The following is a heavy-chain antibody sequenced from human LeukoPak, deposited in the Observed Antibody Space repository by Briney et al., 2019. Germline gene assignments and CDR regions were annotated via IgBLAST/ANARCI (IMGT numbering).Heavy chain of an antibody. CDR3: ARMVVTATLYYFDY. V-gene: IGHV7-4-1*02. D-gene: IGHD2-21*02. CDR2: INTNTGNP. J-gene: IGHJ4*02. CDR1: GYTFTSYA. Sequence: GASVKVSCKASGYTFTSYAMNWVRQAPGQGLEWMGWINTNTGNPTYAQGFTGRFVFSLDTSVSTAYLQISSLKAEDTAVYYCARMVVTATLYYFDYWGQGTLVTVSS.